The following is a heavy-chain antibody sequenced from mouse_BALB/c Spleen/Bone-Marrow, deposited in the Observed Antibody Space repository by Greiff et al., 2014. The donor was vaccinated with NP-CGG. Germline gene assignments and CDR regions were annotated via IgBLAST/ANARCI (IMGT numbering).Heavy chain of an antibody. Sequence: EVQLQQSGAELVKPGASVKLSCTASGFNIKDTYMHWVKQRPEQGLEWIGRIDPANGNTKSDPKFQGKATITADTSSNTAYLQLSSLASEDTDVYYCAREDTYAMDYWGQGTSVTVSS. CDR3: AREDTYAMDY. CDR1: GFNIKDTY. V-gene: IGHV14-3*02. J-gene: IGHJ4*01. CDR2: IDPANGNT.